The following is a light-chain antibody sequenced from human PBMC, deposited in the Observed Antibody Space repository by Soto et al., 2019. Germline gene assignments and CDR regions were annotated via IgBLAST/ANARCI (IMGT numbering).Light chain of an antibody. CDR1: QTVYNN. CDR2: GAS. Sequence: EIVMTQSPATLSVSPGERATLACRASQTVYNNLAWYQQKPGQPPRLLIYGASARATGIPARFSGSGSGTEFTLTISSLQSEDFAVYYCQQYSNWPLTFGGGTKVEIK. V-gene: IGKV3-15*01. CDR3: QQYSNWPLT. J-gene: IGKJ4*01.